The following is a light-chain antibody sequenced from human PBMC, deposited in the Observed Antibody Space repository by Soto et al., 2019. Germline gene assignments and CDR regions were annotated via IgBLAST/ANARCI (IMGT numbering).Light chain of an antibody. CDR1: QSISSW. CDR3: LQHKSYQWT. J-gene: IGKJ1*01. CDR2: DAS. V-gene: IGKV1-5*01. Sequence: DIPMTQSPSTLSASVGDRVTITCRASQSISSWLAWYQQKPGKAPKLLIYDASSLESGVPSRFSGSGSGTEFSLTIDTLEPEDFATYFCLQHKSYQWTFGQGTKVEIK.